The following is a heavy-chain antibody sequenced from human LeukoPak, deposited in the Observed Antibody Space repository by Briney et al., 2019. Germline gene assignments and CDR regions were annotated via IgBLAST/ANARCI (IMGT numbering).Heavy chain of an antibody. D-gene: IGHD1-20*01. CDR1: GGSISSSNW. CDR3: AKYNWNTILDY. CDR2: IYHSGST. Sequence: PSGTLSLTCAVSGGSISSSNWWSWVRQPPGKGLEWIGEIYHSGSTNYNPSLKSRVTISVDTSRNQFSLKLSSVTAADTAVYFCAKYNWNTILDYWGQGTLVTVSS. V-gene: IGHV4-4*02. J-gene: IGHJ4*02.